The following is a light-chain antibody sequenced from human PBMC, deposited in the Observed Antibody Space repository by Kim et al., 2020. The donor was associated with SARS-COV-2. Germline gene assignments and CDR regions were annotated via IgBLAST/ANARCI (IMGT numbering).Light chain of an antibody. CDR2: EDN. J-gene: IGLJ2*01. Sequence: KTVTISCTGSSGSIASNYVQWYQQRPGSAPTTVIYEDNQRPSGVPDRFSGSIDSSSNSASLTISGLKTEDEADYYCQSYDSNNHVVFGGGTQLTVL. CDR3: QSYDSNNHVV. V-gene: IGLV6-57*02. CDR1: SGSIASNY.